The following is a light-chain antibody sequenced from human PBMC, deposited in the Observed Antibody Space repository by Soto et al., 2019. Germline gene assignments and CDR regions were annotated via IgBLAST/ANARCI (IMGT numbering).Light chain of an antibody. CDR3: QQYGSSPYT. CDR2: GAS. CDR1: QSVSSSY. Sequence: EIVLTQSPGTLSLSPGERATLSCRASQSVSSSYLAWYQQKPGQAPRLLIYGASSRATGIPDRFSGSGSGIYFTLTISRLEPEDFAVCYCQQYGSSPYTFGQGTKLEIK. V-gene: IGKV3-20*01. J-gene: IGKJ2*01.